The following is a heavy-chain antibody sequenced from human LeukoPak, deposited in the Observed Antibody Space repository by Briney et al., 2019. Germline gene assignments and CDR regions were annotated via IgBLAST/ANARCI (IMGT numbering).Heavy chain of an antibody. CDR1: GYTFTGYY. Sequence: ASVKVSCKASGYTFTGYYTHWVRQAPGQGLEWMGIINPSGGSTNYAQKFQGRVTMTRDTSTSTVYMELSSLTSEDTAVYYCARDGGYCGTTSCYVFFWGQGTLVTVSS. D-gene: IGHD2-2*01. CDR2: INPSGGST. J-gene: IGHJ1*01. V-gene: IGHV1-46*01. CDR3: ARDGGYCGTTSCYVFF.